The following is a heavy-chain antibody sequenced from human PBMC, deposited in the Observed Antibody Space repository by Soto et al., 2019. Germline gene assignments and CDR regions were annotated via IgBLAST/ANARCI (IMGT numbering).Heavy chain of an antibody. CDR1: GYTFASYG. CDR2: ISAYNGNT. J-gene: IGHJ6*03. CDR3: ARGGSSSSSVYYYYYYMDV. Sequence: ASVKVSCNASGYTFASYGISWVRQAPGQGLEWMGWISAYNGNTNYAQKLQGRVTMTTDTSTSTAYMELRSLRSDDTAVYYCARGGSSSSSVYYYYYYMDVWGKGTTVTVSS. V-gene: IGHV1-18*01. D-gene: IGHD6-6*01.